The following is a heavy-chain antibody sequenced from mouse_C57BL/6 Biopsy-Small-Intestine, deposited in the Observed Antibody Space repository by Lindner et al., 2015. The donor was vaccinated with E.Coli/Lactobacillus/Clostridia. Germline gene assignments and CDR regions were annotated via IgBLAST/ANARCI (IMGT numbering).Heavy chain of an antibody. D-gene: IGHD2-5*01. CDR2: IYYSGTI. Sequence: VQLQESGPGLVKPSQTVFLTCTVTGISITTGNYRWSWIRQFPGSKLEWIGYIYYSGTITHNPSLTSRTTITRDTPKNQFFLEMNSLTAEDTATYYCARKAIYSNYWYFDVWGTGTTVTVSS. V-gene: IGHV3-5*01. J-gene: IGHJ1*03. CDR1: GISITTGNYR. CDR3: ARKAIYSNYWYFDV.